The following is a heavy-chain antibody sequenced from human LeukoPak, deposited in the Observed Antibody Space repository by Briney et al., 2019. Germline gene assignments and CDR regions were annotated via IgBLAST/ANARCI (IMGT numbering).Heavy chain of an antibody. CDR1: GGSISSNNW. Sequence: SETLSLTCAVSGGSISSNNWWSWIRQHPGKGLEWIGYIYYSGSTYYNPSLKSRVTISVDTSKNQFSLKLSSVTAADTAVYYCARAQDGDFGYFDYWGQGTLVTVSS. CDR3: ARAQDGDFGYFDY. J-gene: IGHJ4*02. D-gene: IGHD4-17*01. CDR2: IYYSGST. V-gene: IGHV4-31*11.